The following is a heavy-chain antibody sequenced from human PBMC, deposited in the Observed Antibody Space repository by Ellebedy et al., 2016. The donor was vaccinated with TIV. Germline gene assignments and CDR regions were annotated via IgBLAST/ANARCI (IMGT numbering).Heavy chain of an antibody. CDR1: GGSISSYY. Sequence: MPGGSLRLSCTVSGGSISSYYWRWIRQPPGKGLEWIGYIYYSGSTNYNPSLKSRVTISVDTSKNQFSLKLSAVTAADTAVYYCARRSGSYYYFDYWGQGTLVTVSS. J-gene: IGHJ4*02. CDR3: ARRSGSYYYFDY. D-gene: IGHD1-26*01. V-gene: IGHV4-59*08. CDR2: IYYSGST.